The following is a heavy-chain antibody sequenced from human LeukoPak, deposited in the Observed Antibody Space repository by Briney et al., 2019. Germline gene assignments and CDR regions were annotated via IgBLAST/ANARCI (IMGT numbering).Heavy chain of an antibody. CDR2: IYYSGST. CDR3: ARDGPLGQDAIDI. D-gene: IGHD7-27*01. CDR1: GGSISNYY. Sequence: SETLSLTCTVSGGSISNYYWSWIRQPPGKGLEWIGYIYYSGSTNYNPSLKSRVTISVDTSTSQFSLKLSSVTAADTAVYYCARDGPLGQDAIDIWGQGTMVTVSS. V-gene: IGHV4-59*12. J-gene: IGHJ3*02.